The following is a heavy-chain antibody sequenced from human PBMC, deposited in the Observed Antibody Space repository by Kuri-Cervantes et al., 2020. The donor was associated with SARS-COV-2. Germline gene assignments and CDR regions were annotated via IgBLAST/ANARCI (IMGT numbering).Heavy chain of an antibody. CDR1: GGSVDNKNYF. CDR3: ARHVVYVRHFDY. J-gene: IGHJ4*02. CDR2: IYFSGQT. Sequence: SETLSLTCTVSGGSVDNKNYFWHWIRQPPGKGLEWIGKIYFSGQTHYSPSLKSRVTISLDTSKSQFSLSLNSLTAADTAVYYCARHVVYVRHFDYWGQGTLVTVSS. V-gene: IGHV4-39*01. D-gene: IGHD3-10*02.